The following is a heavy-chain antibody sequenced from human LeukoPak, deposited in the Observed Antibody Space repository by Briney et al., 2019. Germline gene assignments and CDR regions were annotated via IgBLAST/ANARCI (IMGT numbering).Heavy chain of an antibody. CDR3: ASAKYDFWTGYSDY. CDR2: ISDRSDVV. J-gene: IGHJ4*02. V-gene: IGHV3-48*01. D-gene: IGHD3-3*01. CDR1: GFTFSNYG. Sequence: PGGSLRLSCAASGFTFSNYGMNWVRQTPEKGLEWVSYISDRSDVVYYADSVKGRFTISRDNGKNSLHLHTNSLRAEDTAVYYCASAKYDFWTGYSDYWGQGTLVTVSS.